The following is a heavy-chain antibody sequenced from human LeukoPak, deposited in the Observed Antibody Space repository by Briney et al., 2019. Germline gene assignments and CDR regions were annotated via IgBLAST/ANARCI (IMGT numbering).Heavy chain of an antibody. J-gene: IGHJ4*02. Sequence: PSETLSLTCTVSGGSISSYYWSWIRQPPGKGLEWIGYIYYSGSTNYNPSLKSRVTISVDTSKNQFSLKLSSVTPADTAVYYCARDEGDSSGYYGFFDYWGQGTLVTVSS. CDR1: GGSISSYY. V-gene: IGHV4-59*01. CDR2: IYYSGST. CDR3: ARDEGDSSGYYGFFDY. D-gene: IGHD3-22*01.